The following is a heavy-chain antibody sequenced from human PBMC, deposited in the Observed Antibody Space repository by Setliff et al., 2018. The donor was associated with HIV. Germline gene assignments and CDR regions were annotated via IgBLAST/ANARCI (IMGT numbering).Heavy chain of an antibody. Sequence: LSLTCTVSGPSINIHYWSWIRQSPGKGFEWIGYIYSTGSTNYNPSLQSRVTISMVASRNQFTLKVTSVTAADTAVYYCAKGAGFYGDYTFDHWGQGRQVTVSS. V-gene: IGHV4-59*11. CDR3: AKGAGFYGDYTFDH. J-gene: IGHJ4*02. CDR1: GPSINIHY. D-gene: IGHD4-17*01. CDR2: IYSTGST.